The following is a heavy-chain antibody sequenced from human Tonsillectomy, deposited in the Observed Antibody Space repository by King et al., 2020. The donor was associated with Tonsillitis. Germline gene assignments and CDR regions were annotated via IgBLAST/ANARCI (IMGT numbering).Heavy chain of an antibody. CDR2: INHSGST. CDR3: ANGGNFGG. Sequence: VQLQQWGAGLLKPSETLSLTCAVCGGSFSGYYWSWIRQPPGKGLEWIGEINHSGSTNYNPSLKSRVTISVDTSKNQFSLKLSSVTAADTAVYYCANGGNFGGWGQGTLVTVSS. J-gene: IGHJ4*02. V-gene: IGHV4-34*01. CDR1: GGSFSGYY. D-gene: IGHD4-23*01.